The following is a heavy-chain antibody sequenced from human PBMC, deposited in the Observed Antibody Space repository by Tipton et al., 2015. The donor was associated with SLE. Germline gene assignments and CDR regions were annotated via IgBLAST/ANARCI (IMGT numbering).Heavy chain of an antibody. V-gene: IGHV3-11*01. CDR1: GITFRTYD. CDR2: ISSSGSTI. D-gene: IGHD3-3*01. J-gene: IGHJ5*02. CDR3: ARDRFWSGYYNWFDP. Sequence: SLRLSCTASGITFRTYDMNWVRQAPGKGLEWVSYISSSGSTIYYADSVKGRFTISRDNAKNSLYLQMNSLRAEDTAVYYCARDRFWSGYYNWFDPWGQGTLVTVSS.